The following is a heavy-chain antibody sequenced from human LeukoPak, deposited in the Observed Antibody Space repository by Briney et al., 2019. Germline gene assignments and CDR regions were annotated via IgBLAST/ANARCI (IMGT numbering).Heavy chain of an antibody. CDR2: ITTNGAST. V-gene: IGHV3-11*04. CDR3: ARVRRYYGSGSSDDY. Sequence: GGSLRLSCAASGFIFSDYYMTWIRQAPGKGLEWISYITTNGASTYYAGSVKGRFTISRDNAQNSLFLQMNSLRAEDTAVYYCARVRRYYGSGSSDDYWGQGTLVTVSS. D-gene: IGHD3-10*01. CDR1: GFIFSDYY. J-gene: IGHJ4*02.